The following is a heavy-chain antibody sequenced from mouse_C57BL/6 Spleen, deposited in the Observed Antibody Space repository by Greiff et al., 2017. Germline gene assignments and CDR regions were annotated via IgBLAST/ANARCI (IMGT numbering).Heavy chain of an antibody. CDR3: ARDYKKGFAY. V-gene: IGHV3-6*01. CDR1: GYSITSGYY. Sequence: DVKLVESGPGLVKPSQSLSLTCSVTGYSITSGYYWNWIRQFPGNKLEWMGYISYDGSNNYNPSLKNRISITRDTSKNQFFLKLNSVTTEDTATYYCARDYKKGFAYWGQGTLVTVSA. D-gene: IGHD1-3*01. CDR2: ISYDGSN. J-gene: IGHJ3*01.